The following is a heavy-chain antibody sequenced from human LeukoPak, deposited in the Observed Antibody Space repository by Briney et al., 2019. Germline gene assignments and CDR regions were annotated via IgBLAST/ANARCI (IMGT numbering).Heavy chain of an antibody. CDR3: ARSDMVRGVIRIDY. CDR2: IYYSGST. Sequence: PSETLSLTCIVSGGSISSYYWSCIRQPPGKGLEWIGYIYYSGSTNYNPSLKSRVTISVDTSKNQFSLKLSSVTAADTAVYYCARSDMVRGVIRIDYWGQGTLVTVSS. D-gene: IGHD3-10*01. CDR1: GGSISSYY. V-gene: IGHV4-59*01. J-gene: IGHJ4*02.